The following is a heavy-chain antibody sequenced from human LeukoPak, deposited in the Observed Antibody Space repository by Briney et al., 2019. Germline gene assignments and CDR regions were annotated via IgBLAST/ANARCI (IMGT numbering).Heavy chain of an antibody. D-gene: IGHD3-22*01. J-gene: IGHJ5*02. V-gene: IGHV3-48*02. CDR1: GFPFSSYR. CDR3: ARGDSSGYGPDH. CDR2: ISSSSSTI. Sequence: GGSLRLSCAASGFPFSSYRMNWVRQAPGKGLEWVSYISSSSSTIYYADSVKGRFTISRDNAKNSLYLQMNSLRDEDTAVYYCARGDSSGYGPDHWGQGTLVTVSS.